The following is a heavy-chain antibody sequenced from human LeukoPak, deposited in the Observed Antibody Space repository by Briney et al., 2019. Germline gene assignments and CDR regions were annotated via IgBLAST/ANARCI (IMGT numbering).Heavy chain of an antibody. CDR2: INSDGSST. V-gene: IGHV3-74*01. Sequence: GGSLRLSCAASGFTFSSYWMHWVRQAPGKGLVWVSRINSDGSSTSYADSVRGRFTISRDNAKNTLYLQMNSLRAEDTAVYYCARDHIRYYMDVWGKGTTVTVSS. CDR1: GFTFSSYW. J-gene: IGHJ6*03. D-gene: IGHD2-2*02. CDR3: ARDHIRYYMDV.